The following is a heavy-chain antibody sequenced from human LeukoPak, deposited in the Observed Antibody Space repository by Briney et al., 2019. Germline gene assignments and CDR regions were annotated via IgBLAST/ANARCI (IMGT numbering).Heavy chain of an antibody. V-gene: IGHV3-48*01. CDR2: ISSSSSTI. Sequence: GGSLRLSCAASGFTFSSYSMNWVRQAPGKGLEWVSYISSSSSTIYYADSVKGRFTISRDNAKNSLYLQMNSLRAEDTAVYYCARDVRSPQRLADYDYVWGSYRYYDAFDIRGQGTMVTVSS. CDR1: GFTFSSYS. J-gene: IGHJ3*02. CDR3: ARDVRSPQRLADYDYVWGSYRYYDAFDI. D-gene: IGHD3-16*02.